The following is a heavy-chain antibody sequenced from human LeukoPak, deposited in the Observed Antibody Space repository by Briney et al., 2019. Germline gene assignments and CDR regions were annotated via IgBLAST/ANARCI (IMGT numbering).Heavy chain of an antibody. Sequence: GESLKISCKGSGYSFISYWIGWVRQMPGKGLEWMGIIYPGDSDTRYSPSFQGQVTISADKSISTAYLQWSSLKASDTAMYYCARRYCSGGSCYSRWFDPWGQGTLVTVSS. V-gene: IGHV5-51*01. CDR2: IYPGDSDT. D-gene: IGHD2-15*01. CDR3: ARRYCSGGSCYSRWFDP. J-gene: IGHJ5*02. CDR1: GYSFISYW.